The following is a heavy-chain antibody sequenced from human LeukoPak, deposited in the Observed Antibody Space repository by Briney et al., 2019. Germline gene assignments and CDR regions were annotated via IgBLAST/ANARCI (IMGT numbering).Heavy chain of an antibody. Sequence: SETLSLTCTVSGGSISSYYWSWIRQPPGKGLEWIGYIYYSGTTNYNPSLKSRVTILVDTSKNQFSLNLSSVTAADTAVYYCARDLGVMVRAFDIWGQGTMVTVSS. V-gene: IGHV4-59*12. CDR2: IYYSGTT. CDR1: GGSISSYY. D-gene: IGHD5-18*01. J-gene: IGHJ3*02. CDR3: ARDLGVMVRAFDI.